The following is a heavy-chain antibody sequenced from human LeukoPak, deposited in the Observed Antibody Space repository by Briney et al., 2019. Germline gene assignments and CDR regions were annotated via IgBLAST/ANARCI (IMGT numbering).Heavy chain of an antibody. V-gene: IGHV3-48*01. Sequence: GGSLRLSCAASGFTFSIYSMNWVRQAPGKGLEWVSYISSSSSTIYYADSVKGRFTISRDNAKNSLYLQMNSLRAEDTAVYYCARDYSLEWFGELCADYWGQGTLVTVSS. CDR3: ARDYSLEWFGELCADY. D-gene: IGHD3-10*01. CDR1: GFTFSIYS. J-gene: IGHJ4*02. CDR2: ISSSSSTI.